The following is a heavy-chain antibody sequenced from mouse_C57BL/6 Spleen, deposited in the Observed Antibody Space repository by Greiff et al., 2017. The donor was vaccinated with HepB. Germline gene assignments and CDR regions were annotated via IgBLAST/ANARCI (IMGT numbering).Heavy chain of an antibody. V-gene: IGHV1-54*01. Sequence: QVQLQQSGAELVRPGTSVKVSCKASGYAFTNYLIEWVKQRPGQGLEWIGVINPGSGGTNYNEKFKGKATLTADKASSTAYMQLTSLTSEDSAIYFCARCITTGYFDYWGQGTTLTVSS. J-gene: IGHJ2*01. CDR1: GYAFTNYL. D-gene: IGHD1-2*01. CDR2: INPGSGGT. CDR3: ARCITTGYFDY.